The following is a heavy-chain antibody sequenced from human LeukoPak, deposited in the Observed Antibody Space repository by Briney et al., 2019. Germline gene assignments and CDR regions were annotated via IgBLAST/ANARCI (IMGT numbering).Heavy chain of an antibody. CDR3: TGNYYGSGSYADFDY. J-gene: IGHJ4*02. V-gene: IGHV3-73*01. CDR2: IRSTANGYAT. CDR1: GFTSSGSA. Sequence: GGSLRLSCAASGFTSSGSALHWVRQASGKGLEWVGRIRSTANGYATAYAASVKGRFTISRDDSKNTAYLQMDSLKTEDTAVYYCTGNYYGSGSYADFDYWGQGTLVTVSS. D-gene: IGHD3-10*01.